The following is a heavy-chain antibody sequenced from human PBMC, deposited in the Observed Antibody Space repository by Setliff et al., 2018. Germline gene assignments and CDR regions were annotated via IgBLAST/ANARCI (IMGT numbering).Heavy chain of an antibody. CDR2: ISKDDTKK. Sequence: GGSLRLSCAASGFTFSPYIIHWVRQAPGKGLEWVALISKDDTKKYLADSVKGRFTISRDNAKNSLYLQMNSLRAEDTAVYYCARDKLRFLENWFDPWGQGTLVTVSS. J-gene: IGHJ5*02. D-gene: IGHD3-3*01. CDR3: ARDKLRFLENWFDP. V-gene: IGHV3-30*03. CDR1: GFTFSPYI.